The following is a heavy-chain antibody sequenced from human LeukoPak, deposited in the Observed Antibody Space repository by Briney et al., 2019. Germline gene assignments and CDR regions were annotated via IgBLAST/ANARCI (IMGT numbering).Heavy chain of an antibody. CDR3: ARAAARLGLYYFDY. Sequence: SETLSLTCTVSGGSISSSSYYWGWIRQPPGKGLEWIGSIYYSGSTYYNPSLKSRVTISVDTSKNQFSLKLSSVTAADTAVYYCARAAARLGLYYFDYWGQGTLVTVSS. D-gene: IGHD6-6*01. CDR2: IYYSGST. J-gene: IGHJ4*02. CDR1: GGSISSSSYY. V-gene: IGHV4-39*07.